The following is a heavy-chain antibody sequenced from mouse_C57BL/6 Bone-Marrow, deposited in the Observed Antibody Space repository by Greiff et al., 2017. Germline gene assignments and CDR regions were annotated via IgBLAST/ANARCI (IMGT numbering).Heavy chain of an antibody. CDR1: GYSITSGYD. J-gene: IGHJ4*01. CDR2: ISYSGST. CDR3: AREGYYDAMDY. V-gene: IGHV3-1*01. Sequence: VQLKESGPGMVKPSQSLSLTCTVTGYSITSGYDWHWIRHFPGNKLEWMGYISYSGSTNYNPSLKSRISITHDTSKNHFFLKLNSVTTEDTATYYCAREGYYDAMDYWGQGTSVTVSS. D-gene: IGHD2-2*01.